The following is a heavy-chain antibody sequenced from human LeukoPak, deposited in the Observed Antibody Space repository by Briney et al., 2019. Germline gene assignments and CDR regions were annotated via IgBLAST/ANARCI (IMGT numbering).Heavy chain of an antibody. V-gene: IGHV1-18*01. D-gene: IGHD3-10*01. Sequence: ASVKVSCKASGYTFTSYGISWVRQAPGQGLEWMGWISAYSGNTNYAQKLQGRVAMTTDTSTSTAYMELRSLRSDDTAVYYCARKSGSGSYYGSDYWGQGTLVTVSS. CDR1: GYTFTSYG. CDR2: ISAYSGNT. CDR3: ARKSGSGSYYGSDY. J-gene: IGHJ4*02.